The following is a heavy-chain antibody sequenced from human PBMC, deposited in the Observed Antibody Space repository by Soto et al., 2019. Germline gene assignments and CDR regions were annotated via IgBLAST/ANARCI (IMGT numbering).Heavy chain of an antibody. V-gene: IGHV3-13*01. CDR1: GFTFSSYD. J-gene: IGHJ5*02. CDR3: ARGAVHNCSSTSCYHGPRNWFDP. D-gene: IGHD2-2*01. Sequence: GGSLRLSCAASGFTFSSYDMHWVRQATGKGLEWVSAIGTAGDTYYPGSVKGRFTISRENAKNSLYFKMNSLRAGDTAVYYCARGAVHNCSSTSCYHGPRNWFDPWGQGTLVTVSS. CDR2: IGTAGDT.